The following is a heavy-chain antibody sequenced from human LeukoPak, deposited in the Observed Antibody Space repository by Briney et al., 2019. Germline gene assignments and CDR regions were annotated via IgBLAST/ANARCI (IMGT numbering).Heavy chain of an antibody. CDR1: GYTFTIYD. D-gene: IGHD3-16*01. V-gene: IGHV1-8*01. J-gene: IGHJ5*02. Sequence: ASVKVSCKASGYTFTIYDINWVRQATGEGLEWMGWMNPNSGNTGYAQKFQGGVTMNRNTSISTTYMELSSLRCEDTAVYYCARVALWGDWFDPWGQGTLVTVSS. CDR2: MNPNSGNT. CDR3: ARVALWGDWFDP.